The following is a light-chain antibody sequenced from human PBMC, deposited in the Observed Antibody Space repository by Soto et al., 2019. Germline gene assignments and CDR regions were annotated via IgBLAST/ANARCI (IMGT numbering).Light chain of an antibody. CDR2: AAS. V-gene: IGKV1-8*01. J-gene: IGKJ4*01. CDR3: QQYSSYPLP. CDR1: QGISIY. Sequence: AIRMTQSPSSFSACTGDRVTITCLASQGISIYLAWYQQKPGKAPKLLIYAASTVQSGVPSRFSGSGSGTDFTLTISCLQSEDFATYYCQQYSSYPLPFGGGTKVEIK.